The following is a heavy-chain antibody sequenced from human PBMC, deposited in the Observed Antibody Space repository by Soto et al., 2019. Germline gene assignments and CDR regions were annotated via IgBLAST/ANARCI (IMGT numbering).Heavy chain of an antibody. D-gene: IGHD5-18*01. V-gene: IGHV3-23*01. CDR3: AKMTSDSYGRNYGMDV. CDR1: AFSFSSYA. J-gene: IGHJ6*02. CDR2: LSDSGVSP. Sequence: GGSLRLSCAGSAFSFSSYAMSWVRQGPEKGLEWVSALSDSGVSPYYAASVKGRFTISRDNSKNMLYLQMDSLRVEDTALYYCAKMTSDSYGRNYGMDVWGQGTTVTVSS.